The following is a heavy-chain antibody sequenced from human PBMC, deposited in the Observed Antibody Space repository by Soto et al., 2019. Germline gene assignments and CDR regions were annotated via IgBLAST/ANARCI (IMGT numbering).Heavy chain of an antibody. CDR3: AKVRYSSPMGYYYGMDV. CDR2: IIPIFGTA. Sequence: ASVKVSCKASRVAFSKFIVTWVRQAPGLGLEWVGGIIPIFGTANFAQKFQGRVTITADESTSTSYMEVNNLRSEDTAVYYCAKVRYSSPMGYYYGMDVWGQGTTVTVSS. J-gene: IGHJ6*02. V-gene: IGHV1-69*13. D-gene: IGHD6-19*01. CDR1: RVAFSKFI.